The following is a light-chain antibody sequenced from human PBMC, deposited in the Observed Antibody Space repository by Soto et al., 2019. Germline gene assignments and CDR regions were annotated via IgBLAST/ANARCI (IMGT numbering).Light chain of an antibody. V-gene: IGKV3-15*01. Sequence: PGERVTLSCRASQSVSNNYLAWYQQKPGQAPRLLIYGASTRATGVATRFGGSGSGTEFTLTISGLQSEDFGIYYCQQYNVWPLTFGGGTKVDIK. CDR2: GAS. CDR3: QQYNVWPLT. CDR1: QSVSNN. J-gene: IGKJ4*01.